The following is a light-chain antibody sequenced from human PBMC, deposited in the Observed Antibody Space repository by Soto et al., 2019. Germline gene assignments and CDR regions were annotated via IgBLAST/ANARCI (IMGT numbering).Light chain of an antibody. Sequence: QSVLTQPPSVSGAPGQRVTISCTGSSSNIGAGYDVHWYQQFPGTTPKFLIYGNTNRPSGVPDRFSASKSGTSASLDITGHQAEDEAEYFCQSYGSSLNVVFGGGTKLTVL. V-gene: IGLV1-40*01. J-gene: IGLJ2*01. CDR1: SSNIGAGYD. CDR3: QSYGSSLNVV. CDR2: GNT.